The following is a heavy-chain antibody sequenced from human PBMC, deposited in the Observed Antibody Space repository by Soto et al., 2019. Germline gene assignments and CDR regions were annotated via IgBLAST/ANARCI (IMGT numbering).Heavy chain of an antibody. CDR2: IIPILDIA. D-gene: IGHD3-16*02. J-gene: IGHJ5*02. Sequence: GASVKVSCKASGGTFSSYTISWVRQAPGQGLEWMGRIIPILDIASNAQKFQGRVTITADESTSTAYMELSSLRSEDTAVYYCAADREIYDYVWGSYRYSWFDPWGQGTLVTVSS. V-gene: IGHV1-69*02. CDR1: GGTFSSYT. CDR3: AADREIYDYVWGSYRYSWFDP.